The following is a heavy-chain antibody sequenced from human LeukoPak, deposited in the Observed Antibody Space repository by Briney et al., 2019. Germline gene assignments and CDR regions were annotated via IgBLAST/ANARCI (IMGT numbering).Heavy chain of an antibody. D-gene: IGHD1-1*01. CDR1: GFTFSSYA. Sequence: GGSLRLSCAASGFTFSSYAMSWVRQAPGKGLEWVSAISGSGGSTYYADSVKGRFTISRDNSKNTLYLQMNSLRAEDTAVYYCARGTTPWYYFDYWGQGTLVTVSS. V-gene: IGHV3-23*01. CDR3: ARGTTPWYYFDY. CDR2: ISGSGGST. J-gene: IGHJ4*02.